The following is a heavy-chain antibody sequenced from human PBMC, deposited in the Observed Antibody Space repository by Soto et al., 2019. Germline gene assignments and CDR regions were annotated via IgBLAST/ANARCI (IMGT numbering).Heavy chain of an antibody. V-gene: IGHV4-39*01. J-gene: IGHJ3*02. CDR1: CGSISSSNYY. D-gene: IGHD3-16*01. CDR3: ASPTLGAFDI. CDR2: VYYSGST. Sequence: ETLSLTCTVSCGSISSSNYYWGWIRQPPGKGLEWIGSVYYSGSTSYNSSLKSRVTISVDTSKNQFSLRLSSVTAADTAVYYCASPTLGAFDIWGQGTTVTVSS.